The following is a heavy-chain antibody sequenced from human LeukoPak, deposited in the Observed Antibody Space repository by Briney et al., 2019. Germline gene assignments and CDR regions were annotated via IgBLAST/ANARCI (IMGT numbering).Heavy chain of an antibody. D-gene: IGHD5-24*01. CDR2: IYRGGRT. V-gene: IGHV3-53*04. CDR1: GFSVSDNY. J-gene: IGHJ3*02. Sequence: GGSLRLSCAASGFSVSDNYITWVRQAPGKGLEWVSVIYRGGRTYYAYSVKGRSTIARHEPKNTLFLQMNSLRPEDTAVYYCARLEMATITHAFDIGGQGAMVTVSS. CDR3: ARLEMATITHAFDI.